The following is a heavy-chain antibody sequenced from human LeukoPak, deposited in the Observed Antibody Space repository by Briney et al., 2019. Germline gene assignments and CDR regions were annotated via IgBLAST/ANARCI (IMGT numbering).Heavy chain of an antibody. J-gene: IGHJ4*02. V-gene: IGHV3-66*01. D-gene: IGHD2-8*01. CDR1: GFTVSSNY. CDR3: TKGLWAGVSAARD. CDR2: IYTSGST. Sequence: GGSLRLSCAASGFTVSSNYMSWVRQAPGKGLEWVSTIYTSGSTYYTDSVKGRFTISRDNSQNTLYLQMNSLRAEDTAVYYCTKGLWAGVSAARDWGQGTLVTVSS.